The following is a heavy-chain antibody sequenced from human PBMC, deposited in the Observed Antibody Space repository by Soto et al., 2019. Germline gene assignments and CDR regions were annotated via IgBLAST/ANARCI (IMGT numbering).Heavy chain of an antibody. J-gene: IGHJ4*02. Sequence: TLSLTCTVSGGSIRDYYWSWIRQPPGKGLEWVGFIYYTGSTNYNPSLKSRLTISLDTSKNQFSLTLNSVTAADTAVYYCASGAYWNFAYWGQGALVTVSS. CDR2: IYYTGST. CDR1: GGSIRDYY. V-gene: IGHV4-59*08. D-gene: IGHD1-1*01. CDR3: ASGAYWNFAY.